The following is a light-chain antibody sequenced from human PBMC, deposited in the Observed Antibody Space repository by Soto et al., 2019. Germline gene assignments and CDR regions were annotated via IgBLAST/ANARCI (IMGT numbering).Light chain of an antibody. CDR2: AAS. CDR1: QSISSY. Sequence: DIQMTQPPSSLSASVGDRVTITCRASQSISSYLNWYQQKPGKAPKLLIYAASNLQSGVPSRFSGGGSGTDFTLTISSLQPEDVATYYCQESYATPVAFGQGTKVDIK. V-gene: IGKV1-39*01. CDR3: QESYATPVA. J-gene: IGKJ1*01.